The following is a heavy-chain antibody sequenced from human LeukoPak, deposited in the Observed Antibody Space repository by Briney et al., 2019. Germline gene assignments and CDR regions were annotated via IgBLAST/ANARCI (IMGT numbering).Heavy chain of an antibody. V-gene: IGHV4-59*01. CDR3: ARGLNRNDYGDYGY. D-gene: IGHD4-17*01. J-gene: IGHJ4*02. Sequence: SETLSLTCTVSGGFLSSYYWTWIRQPPGKGLEWIGYIYYTGSTSYNPSLKSRVTISVQTSKNQFSLKLSSVTAADTAVYYCARGLNRNDYGDYGYWGQGTLVTVSS. CDR1: GGFLSSYY. CDR2: IYYTGST.